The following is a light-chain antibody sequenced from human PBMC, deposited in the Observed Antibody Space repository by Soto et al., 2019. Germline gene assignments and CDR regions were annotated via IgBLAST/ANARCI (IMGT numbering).Light chain of an antibody. V-gene: IGLV2-14*01. J-gene: IGLJ2*01. CDR1: GSDVGGYNY. CDR2: DVS. Sequence: QSALTQPASVSGSPGQSITISCTGTGSDVGGYNYVSWYQQHPGKAPKLMIYDVSHRPSGVSNRFSGSKSGNTASLTISSLQADDEADYYCGSYTSSSTLVVFGGGTKLTVL. CDR3: GSYTSSSTLVV.